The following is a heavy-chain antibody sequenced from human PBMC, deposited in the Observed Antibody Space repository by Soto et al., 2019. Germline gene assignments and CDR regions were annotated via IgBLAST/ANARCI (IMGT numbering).Heavy chain of an antibody. Sequence: SETMSLTCALYAGSSSVFSWSWIRQPPGRGRGWVGDINHSVITNNNPFLESRVSMSVDSSKNMFALKLNSMTAADTAVYCCARENHPWAAIPVRILRTTWWFDPWGQGTLVTVSS. V-gene: IGHV4-34*01. CDR2: INHSVIT. D-gene: IGHD2-15*01. J-gene: IGHJ5*01. CDR3: ARENHPWAAIPVRILRTTWWFDP. CDR1: AGSSSVFS.